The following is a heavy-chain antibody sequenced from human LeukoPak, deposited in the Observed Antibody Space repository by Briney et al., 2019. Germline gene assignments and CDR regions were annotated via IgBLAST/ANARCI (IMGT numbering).Heavy chain of an antibody. J-gene: IGHJ4*02. CDR3: ASSGDLAVAGIDY. CDR2: INDSGDYT. D-gene: IGHD6-19*01. V-gene: IGHV3-23*01. CDR1: GFTFRTYA. Sequence: PGGSLRLSCAASGFTFRTYAVSWVRQALGKGLKWVSGINDSGDYTYYADSVKGRFTISRDNSKNTVYLQMNNLRAEDTAVYYCASSGDLAVAGIDYWGQGTLVTVSS.